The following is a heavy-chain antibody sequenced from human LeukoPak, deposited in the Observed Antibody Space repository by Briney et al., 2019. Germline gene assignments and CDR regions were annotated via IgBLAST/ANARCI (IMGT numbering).Heavy chain of an antibody. CDR1: GGSISSYY. D-gene: IGHD4-17*01. J-gene: IGHJ4*02. Sequence: SETLSLTCTVSGGSISSYYWSWIRQPPGKGLEWIGYIYYSGSTNYNPSPKSRVTISVDTSKNQFSLKLSSVTAADTAVYYCARHEVGDYAFDYWGQGTLVTVSS. CDR2: IYYSGST. V-gene: IGHV4-59*08. CDR3: ARHEVGDYAFDY.